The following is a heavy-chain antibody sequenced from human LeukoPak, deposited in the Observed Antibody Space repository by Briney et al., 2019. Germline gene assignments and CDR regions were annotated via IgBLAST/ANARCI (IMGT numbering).Heavy chain of an antibody. D-gene: IGHD2-15*01. V-gene: IGHV3-30-3*01. CDR2: ISYDGSNK. Sequence: GGSLRLSCAASGFTFSSYAMHWVRQAPGKGLEWVAVISYDGSNKYYADSVKGRFTISRDNSKNTLYLQMNSLRAEDTAVYYCAKDHPDIVVVVAAPYYFDYWGQGTLVTVSS. CDR3: AKDHPDIVVVVAAPYYFDY. J-gene: IGHJ4*02. CDR1: GFTFSSYA.